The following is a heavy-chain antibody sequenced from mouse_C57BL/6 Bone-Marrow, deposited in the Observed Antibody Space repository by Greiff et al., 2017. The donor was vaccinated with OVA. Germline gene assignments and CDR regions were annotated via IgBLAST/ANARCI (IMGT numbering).Heavy chain of an antibody. Sequence: VQLQQPGAELVKPGASVKLSCKASGYTFTSYWMNWVQQRPGKGLEWIGMIHTNSGSTNSNEKFKSKATLTVDKSSSAAYMQHSILTSEDSAVYYWAILSYYCAMDYWGQGTSVTVSS. V-gene: IGHV1-64*01. CDR3: AILSYYCAMDY. CDR1: GYTFTSYW. CDR2: IHTNSGST. J-gene: IGHJ4*01.